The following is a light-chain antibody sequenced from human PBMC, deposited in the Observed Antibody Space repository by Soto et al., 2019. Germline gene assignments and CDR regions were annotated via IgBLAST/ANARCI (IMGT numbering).Light chain of an antibody. CDR2: EVS. J-gene: IGLJ1*01. CDR1: STDFVSYNR. CDR3: SLYTSEKAYV. V-gene: IGLV2-18*01. Sequence: QSALTQPPSVSGSPGQSVTISCTGTSTDFVSYNRVSWYQQPPGTAPKLMIYEVSKRPSGVPDRFSGSKSGNTASLTISGLQAADEADYYCSLYTSEKAYVLGTGTKVTVL.